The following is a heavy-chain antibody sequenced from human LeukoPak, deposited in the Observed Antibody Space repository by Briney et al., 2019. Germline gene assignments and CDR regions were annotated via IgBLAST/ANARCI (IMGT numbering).Heavy chain of an antibody. J-gene: IGHJ4*02. CDR3: ARDLGDTYGSVGDFDY. CDR1: GYTFTSYG. CDR2: ISAYNGNT. Sequence: ASVKVSCKASGYTFTSYGISWVRQAPGQGLEWMGWISAYNGNTNYAQKLQGRVTMTTDTSTSTAYMELRSLRSDDTAVYYCARDLGDTYGSVGDFDYWGQGTLVTVSS. V-gene: IGHV1-18*01. D-gene: IGHD3-10*01.